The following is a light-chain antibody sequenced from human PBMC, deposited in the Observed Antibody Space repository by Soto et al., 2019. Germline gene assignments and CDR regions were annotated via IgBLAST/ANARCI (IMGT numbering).Light chain of an antibody. V-gene: IGKV3-15*01. CDR3: QQYNNWPLPS. Sequence: EIVLTQSPATLSLSPGERATLSCRASQSVNSYLAWYQQKPGQAPRLLISGASTRATGIPARFSGSGSGSEFTLTITSLQSEDLGVYYCQQYNNWPLPSFGGGTKVDIK. J-gene: IGKJ4*01. CDR2: GAS. CDR1: QSVNSY.